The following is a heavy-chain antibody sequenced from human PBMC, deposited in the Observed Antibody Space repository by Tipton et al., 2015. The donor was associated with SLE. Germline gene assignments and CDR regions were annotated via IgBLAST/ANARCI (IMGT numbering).Heavy chain of an antibody. CDR3: AKIHRTPN. CDR2: ISGSGGST. D-gene: IGHD2-15*01. V-gene: IGHV3-23*01. J-gene: IGHJ4*02. Sequence: SLRLSCAASGFIFTIYDMSWVRQAPGKGLEWVSVISGSGGSTYYADSVKGRFTISRDNSKNTLYLQMNSLGDEDTAVYYCAKIHRTPNWGQGTLVTVSS. CDR1: GFIFTIYD.